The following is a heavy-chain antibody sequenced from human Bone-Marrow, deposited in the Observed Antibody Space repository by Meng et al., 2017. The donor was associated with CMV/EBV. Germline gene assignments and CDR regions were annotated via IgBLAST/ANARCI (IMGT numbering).Heavy chain of an antibody. Sequence: GSLRLSCAASGLTFSNAWMSWVRQAPGKGLEWIGEINHSGSTNYNPSLKSRVTISVDTSKNQFSLKLSSVTAADTAVYYCARGAVPKGMDVWGQGTTVTVSS. CDR1: GLTFSNAW. J-gene: IGHJ6*02. D-gene: IGHD6-19*01. V-gene: IGHV4-34*01. CDR3: ARGAVPKGMDV. CDR2: INHSGST.